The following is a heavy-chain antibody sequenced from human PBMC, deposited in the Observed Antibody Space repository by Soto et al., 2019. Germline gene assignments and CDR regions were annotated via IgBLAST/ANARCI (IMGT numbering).Heavy chain of an antibody. CDR3: ARAHAPTLPLDY. J-gene: IGHJ4*01. V-gene: IGHV4-59*01. D-gene: IGHD2-2*01. CDR2: IFHSGNA. CDR1: GGSIRNVY. Sequence: SETLSLTCTVSGGSIRNVYWSWIRQPPGKGLEWIGFIFHSGNAKYNPSPKSRVTISVDTSKNQFSLSLDSVTAADTAVYFCARAHAPTLPLDYWGQGTLVTVSS.